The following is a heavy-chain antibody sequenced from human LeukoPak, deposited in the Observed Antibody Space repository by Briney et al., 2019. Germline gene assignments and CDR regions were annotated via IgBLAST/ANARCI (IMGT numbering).Heavy chain of an antibody. CDR1: GYTFTGYY. CDR3: ARGARGVDTVVTRPLLGFQH. D-gene: IGHD4-23*01. Sequence: ASVKVSCKASGYTFTGYYMHWVRQAPGQGLEWMGWINPSSGGTNYAHNFQGRVTITRDTSISTAYMELSRLRSDETAVYYCARGARGVDTVVTRPLLGFQHWGQGTLVTVSS. J-gene: IGHJ1*01. CDR2: INPSSGGT. V-gene: IGHV1-2*02.